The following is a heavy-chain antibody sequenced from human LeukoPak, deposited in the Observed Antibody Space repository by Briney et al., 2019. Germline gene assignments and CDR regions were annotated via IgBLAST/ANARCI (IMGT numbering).Heavy chain of an antibody. Sequence: PLASVKVSCKASGYTFTSYDINWVRQATGQGLEWMGWMNPNSGNTGYAQKFQGRVTMTRNTSISTAYMELSSLRSEVTAVYYCARAEGYSYGQEPFDYWGQGTLVTVSS. D-gene: IGHD5-18*01. CDR2: MNPNSGNT. J-gene: IGHJ4*02. CDR3: ARAEGYSYGQEPFDY. V-gene: IGHV1-8*01. CDR1: GYTFTSYD.